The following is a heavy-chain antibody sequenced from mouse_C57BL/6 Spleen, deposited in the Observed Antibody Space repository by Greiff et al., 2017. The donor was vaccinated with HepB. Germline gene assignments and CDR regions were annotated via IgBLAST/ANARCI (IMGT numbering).Heavy chain of an antibody. Sequence: VQLQQSGTELVKPGASVKLSCKASGYTFTSYWMHWVKQRPGQGLEWIGNINPSNGGTNYNEKFKSKATLTVDKSSSPAYMQLSSLTSEDSAVYYCARGAYYYGSSYFAYWGQGTLVTVSA. CDR3: ARGAYYYGSSYFAY. V-gene: IGHV1-53*01. J-gene: IGHJ3*01. D-gene: IGHD1-1*01. CDR1: GYTFTSYW. CDR2: INPSNGGT.